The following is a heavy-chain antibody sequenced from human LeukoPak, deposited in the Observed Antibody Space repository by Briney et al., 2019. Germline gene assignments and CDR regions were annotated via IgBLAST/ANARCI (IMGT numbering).Heavy chain of an antibody. D-gene: IGHD6-13*01. Sequence: GGSLRLSCAASGFTFSSYSMNWVRQAPGKGLEWVSSISSSSSYIYYADSVKGRFTISRDNAKNSLYLQMNSLRAEDTAVYYCARVSIIAAAGHFDYWGQGTLVTVSS. J-gene: IGHJ4*02. CDR2: ISSSSSYI. CDR1: GFTFSSYS. V-gene: IGHV3-21*01. CDR3: ARVSIIAAAGHFDY.